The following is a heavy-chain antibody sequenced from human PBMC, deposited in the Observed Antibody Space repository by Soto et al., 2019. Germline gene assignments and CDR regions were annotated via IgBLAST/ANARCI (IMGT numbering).Heavy chain of an antibody. CDR2: ISMISDYI. D-gene: IGHD6-13*01. V-gene: IGHV3-21*01. Sequence: EVQLVESGGGLVKPGGSLRLSCAASGFTFSSYSMNWVRQAPGKGLEWVSSISMISDYIYYADSVKGRFTVSRDNARNSLYLQMTRLRTEDTAVYYCARDASMRQQRVGWFDPWGQGTLVTVSS. J-gene: IGHJ5*02. CDR3: ARDASMRQQRVGWFDP. CDR1: GFTFSSYS.